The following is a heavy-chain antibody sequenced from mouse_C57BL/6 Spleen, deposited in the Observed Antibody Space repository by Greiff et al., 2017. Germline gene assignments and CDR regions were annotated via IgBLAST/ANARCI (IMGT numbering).Heavy chain of an antibody. Sequence: VKLQQSGPELVKPGASVKISCKASGYAFSSSWMNWVKQRPGKGLEWIGRIYPGDGDTNYNGKFKGKATLTADKSSSTAYMQLSSLTSEDSAVYFCARFGDGDYFDYWGQGTTLTVSS. CDR3: ARFGDGDYFDY. V-gene: IGHV1-82*01. CDR2: IYPGDGDT. D-gene: IGHD3-1*01. J-gene: IGHJ2*01. CDR1: GYAFSSSW.